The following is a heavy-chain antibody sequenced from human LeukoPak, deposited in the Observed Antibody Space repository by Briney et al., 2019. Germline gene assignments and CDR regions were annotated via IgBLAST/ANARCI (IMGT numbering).Heavy chain of an antibody. CDR3: ARDRDISTYFDY. Sequence: ASVKVSRKASGYTFTSYGISWVRQAPGQGLEWMGWISAYNGNANYAQKLQGRVTMTTDTSTSTAYMELRSLRSDDTAVYYCARDRDISTYFDYWGQGTLVTVSS. CDR2: ISAYNGNA. CDR1: GYTFTSYG. V-gene: IGHV1-18*01. J-gene: IGHJ4*02. D-gene: IGHD3-9*01.